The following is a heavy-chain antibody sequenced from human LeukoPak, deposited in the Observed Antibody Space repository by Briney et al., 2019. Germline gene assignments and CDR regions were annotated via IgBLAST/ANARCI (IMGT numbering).Heavy chain of an antibody. D-gene: IGHD2-21*01. V-gene: IGHV3-30*18. CDR2: ISYDGSNK. CDR1: GFTFSSYG. CDR3: AKSRSQTILWWGRPPYGMDV. Sequence: PGGSLRLSCAASGFTFSSYGMHWVRQAPGKGLEWVAVISYDGSNKYYADSVKGRFTISRDNSKNTLYLQMNSLRAEDTAVYYCAKSRSQTILWWGRPPYGMDVWGQGTTVTVSS. J-gene: IGHJ6*02.